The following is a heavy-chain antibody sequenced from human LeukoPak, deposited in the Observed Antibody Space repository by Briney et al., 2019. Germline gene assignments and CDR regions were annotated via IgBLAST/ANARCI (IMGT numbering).Heavy chain of an antibody. J-gene: IGHJ3*02. V-gene: IGHV1-18*01. Sequence: ASVKVSCKASGYTFTNFGISWVRQAPGQGLEWMGWISAYNGNTNFAQKLQGRVTMTTDTSTSTAYMELRSLRSDDTAVYYCARDIPFDCSSTSCYNPGAFDIWGQGTMVTVSS. CDR3: ARDIPFDCSSTSCYNPGAFDI. CDR2: ISAYNGNT. CDR1: GYTFTNFG. D-gene: IGHD2-2*02.